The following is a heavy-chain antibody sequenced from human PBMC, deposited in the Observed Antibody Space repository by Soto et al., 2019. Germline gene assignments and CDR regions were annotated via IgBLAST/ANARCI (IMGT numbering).Heavy chain of an antibody. Sequence: SVKVSCKASGFTFTSSAIQWVRQARGQRLEWIGWIVVGSGNMRYAQKFQERVTITTDMSATTAYMELSSLRSDDTAVYYCARDTKYCVIDTCYSPNWFDPWGQGTLVTVSS. CDR3: ARDTKYCVIDTCYSPNWFDP. J-gene: IGHJ5*02. CDR1: GFTFTSSA. V-gene: IGHV1-58*02. CDR2: IVVGSGNM. D-gene: IGHD2-15*01.